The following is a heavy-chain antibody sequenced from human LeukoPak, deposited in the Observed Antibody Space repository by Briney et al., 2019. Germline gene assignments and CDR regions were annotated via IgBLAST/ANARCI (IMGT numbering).Heavy chain of an antibody. J-gene: IGHJ5*02. Sequence: SQTLSLTCAVSGGSISGGGYSWSWIRQPPGKGLEWIGYLYHSGSTYYNPSLKSRVTISVDRSKNQFSLKLSSVTAADTAVYYCARGIQEDYYDSSGYYYSWFDPWGQGTLVTVSS. CDR2: LYHSGST. CDR1: GGSISGGGYS. CDR3: ARGIQEDYYDSSGYYYSWFDP. V-gene: IGHV4-30-2*01. D-gene: IGHD3-22*01.